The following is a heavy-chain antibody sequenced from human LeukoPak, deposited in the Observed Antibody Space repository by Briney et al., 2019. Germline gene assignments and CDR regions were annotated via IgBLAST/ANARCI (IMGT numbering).Heavy chain of an antibody. J-gene: IGHJ4*02. CDR1: GYTFTDYY. D-gene: IGHD5-24*01. V-gene: IGHV1-2*02. CDR2: ISPNSGGT. Sequence: GASVKVSCKASGYTFTDYYLHWVRQAPGQGLEWMGWISPNSGGTNYAQTFQGRVTMTRDTSITTAYLELSRLRSDDTAVYYCARIGYNHYFDYWGQGTLVTVSS. CDR3: ARIGYNHYFDY.